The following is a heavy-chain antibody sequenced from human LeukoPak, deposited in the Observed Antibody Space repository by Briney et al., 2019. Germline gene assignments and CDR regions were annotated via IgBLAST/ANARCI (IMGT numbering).Heavy chain of an antibody. CDR2: ISYDGSNK. CDR1: GFTFSSYG. Sequence: PGGSLRLSCAASGFTFSSYGMHWVRQAPGKGLEWVAVISYDGSNKYYADSVKGRFTISRDNSKNTLYLQMNSLRAEDTAVYYCAKLYADISLWGQGTLVTVSS. CDR3: AKLYADISL. V-gene: IGHV3-30*18. J-gene: IGHJ4*02. D-gene: IGHD5/OR15-5a*01.